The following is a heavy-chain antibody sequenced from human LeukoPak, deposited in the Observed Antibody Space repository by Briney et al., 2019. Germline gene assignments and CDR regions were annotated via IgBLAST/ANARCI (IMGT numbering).Heavy chain of an antibody. CDR3: ARLKDDVTKLDY. J-gene: IGHJ4*02. D-gene: IGHD2-8*01. V-gene: IGHV3-7*01. CDR2: INQDGSEK. Sequence: GGSLRLSCAASGFTFNGYCMIWVRQAPGKGLEWVANINQDGSEKRYVDSVQGRFTISRDNTKNSLFLQMNSLRAEDTAVYYCARLKDDVTKLDYWGQGTLVTVSS. CDR1: GFTFNGYC.